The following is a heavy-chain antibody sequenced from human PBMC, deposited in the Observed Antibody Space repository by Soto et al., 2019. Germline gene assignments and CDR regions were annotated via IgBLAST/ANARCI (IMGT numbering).Heavy chain of an antibody. CDR1: GFTFSSYG. V-gene: IGHV3-33*01. CDR2: IWYDGSNK. D-gene: IGHD3-16*01. Sequence: QVQLVESGGGVVQPGRSLRLSCAASGFTFSSYGMHWVRQAPGKGLEWVAVIWYDGSNKYYADSVKGRFTISRDNSKNTLYLQMNSLRAEDMAVYYCAREMIGYGMDVWGQGTTVTVSS. CDR3: AREMIGYGMDV. J-gene: IGHJ6*02.